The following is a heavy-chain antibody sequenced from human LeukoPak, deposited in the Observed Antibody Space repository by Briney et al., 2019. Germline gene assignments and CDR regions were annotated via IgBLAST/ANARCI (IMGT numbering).Heavy chain of an antibody. CDR1: GYSISSGYY. CDR3: ARDLSGYQRHAFDI. D-gene: IGHD3-22*01. Sequence: SETLSLTCAVSGYSISSGYYWGWIRQPPGKGLEWIGSIYHSGSTYYNPSLKSRVTISVDTSKNQFSLKLSSVTAADTAVYYCARDLSGYQRHAFDIWGRGTMVTVSS. V-gene: IGHV4-38-2*02. J-gene: IGHJ3*02. CDR2: IYHSGST.